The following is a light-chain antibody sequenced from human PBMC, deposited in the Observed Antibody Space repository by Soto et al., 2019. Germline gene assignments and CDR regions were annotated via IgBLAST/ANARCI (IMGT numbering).Light chain of an antibody. CDR2: AAS. Sequence: DIQMTQSPSSLSASVGDRVTITCRASQSISSYLNWYQQKPGKAPKLLIYAASSLQSGVPSRFSGSGSVTDFTLTIGSLQPEDFATYYCQQSYSTPPTFGGGTKVEIK. V-gene: IGKV1-39*01. CDR3: QQSYSTPPT. J-gene: IGKJ4*01. CDR1: QSISSY.